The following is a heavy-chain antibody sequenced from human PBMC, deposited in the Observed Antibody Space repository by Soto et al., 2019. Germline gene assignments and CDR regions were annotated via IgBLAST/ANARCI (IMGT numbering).Heavy chain of an antibody. V-gene: IGHV4-59*01. J-gene: IGHJ4*02. CDR3: ARSLSNFDY. CDR1: CGSISSYY. CDR2: IYYSGST. Sequence: SETLSLTNTVFCGSISSYYWSWIRQPPGKGLEWIGYIYYSGSTNYNPSLKSRVTISVDTSKNQFSLKLSSVTAADTAVYYCARSLSNFDYWGQGTLVTVSS.